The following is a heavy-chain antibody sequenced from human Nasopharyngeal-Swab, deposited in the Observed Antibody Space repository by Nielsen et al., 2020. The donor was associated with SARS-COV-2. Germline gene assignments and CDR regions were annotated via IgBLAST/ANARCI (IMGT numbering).Heavy chain of an antibody. CDR3: ARGGWRWHY. CDR1: GFTFRSRS. J-gene: IGHJ4*02. D-gene: IGHD2-21*01. V-gene: IGHV3-48*01. CDR2: IKDDSSAK. Sequence: LKISCVASGFTFRSRSMNWVRQAPGKGLEWGSSIKDDSSAKYYVDSVKGRFTISRDNAKNSLHLQMNSLRAEASDVYYCARGGWRWHYWRQGTMVTVSS.